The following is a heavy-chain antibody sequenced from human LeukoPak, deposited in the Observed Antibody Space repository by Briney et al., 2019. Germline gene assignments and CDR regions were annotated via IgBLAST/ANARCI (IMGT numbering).Heavy chain of an antibody. CDR2: INPSGGST. J-gene: IGHJ3*02. D-gene: IGHD3-22*01. Sequence: ASVKVSCKASGYTFTSYYMHRVRQAPGQGLEWMGIINPSGGSTSYAQKFQGRVTLTRDTSTSTVYMNVSNLRSEDTAVYYCARESLGSYKTVVIVARGHDAFDMWGQGTMVTVSS. V-gene: IGHV1-46*01. CDR3: ARESLGSYKTVVIVARGHDAFDM. CDR1: GYTFTSYY.